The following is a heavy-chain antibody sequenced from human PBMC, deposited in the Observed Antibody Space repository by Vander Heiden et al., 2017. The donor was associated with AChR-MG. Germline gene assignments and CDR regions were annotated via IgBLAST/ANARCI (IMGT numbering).Heavy chain of an antibody. Sequence: VQLVQAGAEVQKPGASVQVSCKASGYTFTSYAMHWVRQAPGQRLEWMGWINAGNGNTTYSQKFQGRVTITRDTSASTAYMELSSLRSEDTAVYYCARDRWGVTTAAGGFQHWGQGTLVTVSS. D-gene: IGHD4-17*01. CDR2: INAGNGNT. CDR3: ARDRWGVTTAAGGFQH. V-gene: IGHV1-3*01. CDR1: GYTFTSYA. J-gene: IGHJ1*01.